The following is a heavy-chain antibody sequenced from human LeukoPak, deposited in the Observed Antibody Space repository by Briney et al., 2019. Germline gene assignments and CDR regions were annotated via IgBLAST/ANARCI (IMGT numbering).Heavy chain of an antibody. V-gene: IGHV3-7*03. J-gene: IGHJ2*01. CDR3: AKDRGPRVAKSPIDL. D-gene: IGHD2-15*01. CDR1: GFTFSSYW. Sequence: GGSLRLSCAASGFTFSSYWMSWVRQAPGKGLEWVANIKQDGSEKYYVDSVKGRFTISRDNAKNSLYLQMNSLRAEDTALYYCAKDRGPRVAKSPIDLWGRGTLVTVSS. CDR2: IKQDGSEK.